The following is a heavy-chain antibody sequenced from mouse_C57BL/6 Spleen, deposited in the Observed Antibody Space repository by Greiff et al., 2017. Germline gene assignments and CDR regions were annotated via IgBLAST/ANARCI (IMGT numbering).Heavy chain of an antibody. V-gene: IGHV14-4*01. J-gene: IGHJ2*01. CDR1: GFNIKDDY. CDR3: SSFDY. Sequence: EVKLVESGAELVRPGASVKLSCTASGFNIKDDYMHWVKQRPGQGLEWIGWIDPENGDTEYASKFQGKATITADTSSNTAYLQLSSLTSEDTAVYYCSSFDYWGQGTTRTVSS. CDR2: IDPENGDT.